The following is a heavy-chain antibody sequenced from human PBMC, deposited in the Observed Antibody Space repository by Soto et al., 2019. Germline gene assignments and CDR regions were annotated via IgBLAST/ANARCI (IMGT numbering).Heavy chain of an antibody. CDR2: IIPILGIA. CDR1: GGTFSSYT. J-gene: IGHJ4*02. CDR3: ASDIAESSASDY. Sequence: QVQLVQSGAEVKKPGSSVKVSCKASGGTFSSYTISWVRQAPGQGLEWMGRIIPILGIANYAQKFQGRGTITADKSTSTAYMELSSLRSEDTAVYYCASDIAESSASDYWGQGTLVTVSS. D-gene: IGHD6-13*01. V-gene: IGHV1-69*02.